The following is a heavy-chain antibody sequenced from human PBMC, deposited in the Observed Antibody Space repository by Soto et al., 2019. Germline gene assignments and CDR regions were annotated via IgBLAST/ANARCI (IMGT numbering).Heavy chain of an antibody. CDR2: ISTYDGNT. V-gene: IGHV1-18*01. Sequence: QIQLVQSATEVKKPGASVKVSCKISGHTFANYAINWVRQAPGQGLEWMGWISTYDGNTTYAQNVHDRVTMTTDTSTTTVYMELRSLTSDDTAMYYCAISVVRVVIKGDFWYFDLWGRGTLVIVSS. D-gene: IGHD3-10*01. CDR3: AISVVRVVIKGDFWYFDL. J-gene: IGHJ2*01. CDR1: GHTFANYA.